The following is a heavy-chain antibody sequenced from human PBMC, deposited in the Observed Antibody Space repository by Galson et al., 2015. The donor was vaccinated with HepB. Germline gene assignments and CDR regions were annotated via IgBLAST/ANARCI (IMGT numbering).Heavy chain of an antibody. CDR1: GGPISSSSYY. Sequence: SETLSLTCSVSGGPISSSSYYWGWIRQPPGKGLEWIGSIYYSGSTYYNSSLKSRVTISVDTSKNQFSLKLSSVTAADTAAYYCARQKLRSFDFWGQGTLVTVSS. V-gene: IGHV4-39*01. D-gene: IGHD5-12*01. J-gene: IGHJ4*02. CDR2: IYYSGST. CDR3: ARQKLRSFDF.